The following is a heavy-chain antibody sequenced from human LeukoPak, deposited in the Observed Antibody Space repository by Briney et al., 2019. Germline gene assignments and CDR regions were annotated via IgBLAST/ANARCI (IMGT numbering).Heavy chain of an antibody. J-gene: IGHJ6*02. Sequence: GGSLRLSCAASGFTFSSYWMSWVRQAPGKGLEWVANIKQDGSEKYYVDSVKGRFTISRDNAKNSLYLQMNSLRAEDTAVYYCARDSGSSWYDPLIWYYGMDVWGQGTTVTVSS. D-gene: IGHD6-13*01. CDR3: ARDSGSSWYDPLIWYYGMDV. CDR2: IKQDGSEK. V-gene: IGHV3-7*01. CDR1: GFTFSSYW.